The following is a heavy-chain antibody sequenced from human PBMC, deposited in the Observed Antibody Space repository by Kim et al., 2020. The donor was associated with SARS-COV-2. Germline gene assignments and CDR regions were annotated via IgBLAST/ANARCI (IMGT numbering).Heavy chain of an antibody. V-gene: IGHV4-4*02. Sequence: YHPSLKSRVTISVDKSKNQFSLKLSSVTAADTAVYYCARDSYSSSLPFGYWGQGTLVTVSS. J-gene: IGHJ4*02. D-gene: IGHD6-6*01. CDR3: ARDSYSSSLPFGY.